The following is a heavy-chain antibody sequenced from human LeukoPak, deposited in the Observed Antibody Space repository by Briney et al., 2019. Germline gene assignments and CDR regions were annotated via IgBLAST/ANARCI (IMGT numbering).Heavy chain of an antibody. D-gene: IGHD5-18*01. Sequence: ASVKVSCKASGYTFTSYYMHWVRQAPGQGLEWMGIINPSGGSTSYAQKFQGRVTMTRDMSTSTVYMELSSLRSEDTAVYYCARDIYSYGYFDYWGQGTLVTVSS. CDR3: ARDIYSYGYFDY. J-gene: IGHJ4*02. V-gene: IGHV1-46*01. CDR2: INPSGGST. CDR1: GYTFTSYY.